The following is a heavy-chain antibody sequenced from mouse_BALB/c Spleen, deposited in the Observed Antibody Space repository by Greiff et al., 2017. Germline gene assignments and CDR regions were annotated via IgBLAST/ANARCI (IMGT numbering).Heavy chain of an antibody. CDR1: GFYLTSYG. V-gene: IGHV2-9*02. D-gene: IGHD2-3*01. CDR3: ARAYDGYDDAMDY. CDR2: IWAGGST. Sequence: VKLVESGPGLVAPSQSLSITCAVSGFYLTSYGVHWVRQPPGKGLEWLGVIWAGGSTNYNSALMSRLSISKDNSKSQVFLKRNSLQTDYTAMYYCARAYDGYDDAMDYWGQGTSVTVSS. J-gene: IGHJ4*01.